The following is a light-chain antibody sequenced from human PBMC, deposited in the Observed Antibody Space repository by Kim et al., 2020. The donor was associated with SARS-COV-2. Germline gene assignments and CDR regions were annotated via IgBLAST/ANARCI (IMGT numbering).Light chain of an antibody. CDR3: QQYNDWPLT. Sequence: EVVMTQSPVTLSVSPGERATFSCRASQNINSKLAWYQQKPGQGPRLLISDASTRATGIPARFSGSGSGTEFTLTISSLQSEDFAVYYCQQYNDWPLTFGGGTKVDIK. CDR2: DAS. V-gene: IGKV3D-15*01. J-gene: IGKJ4*01. CDR1: QNINSK.